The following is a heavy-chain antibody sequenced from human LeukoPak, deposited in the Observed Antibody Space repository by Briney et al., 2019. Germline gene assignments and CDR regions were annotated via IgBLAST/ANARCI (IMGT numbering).Heavy chain of an antibody. V-gene: IGHV3-9*03. Sequence: GGSLRLSCAASGFTFRSYSMNWVRQAPGKGLEWVSSITSNSGYVAYADSVKGRFSISRDNAKNSLYLQMNSLRTEDMAVYYCVQDSYAISSSGSTFASWGQGTLVTVSS. CDR3: VQDSYAISSSGSTFAS. J-gene: IGHJ4*02. CDR1: GFTFRSYS. CDR2: ITSNSGYV. D-gene: IGHD2-2*01.